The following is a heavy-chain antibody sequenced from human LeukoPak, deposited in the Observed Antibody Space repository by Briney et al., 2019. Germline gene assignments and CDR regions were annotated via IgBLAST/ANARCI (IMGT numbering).Heavy chain of an antibody. CDR1: GFTFHEKYA. J-gene: IGHJ6*02. V-gene: IGHV3-9*01. Sequence: PGRSLRLSCGASGFTFHEKYAMHWVLPAPGKGLEWVSGFSLDSDNVGYADSVRGRFTVSRDRAKNSLYLQMNYLRPEDTALYFCTKDMDPGGINVWGQGTTVIVSS. CDR3: TKDMDPGGINV. CDR2: FSLDSDNV. D-gene: IGHD2-2*03.